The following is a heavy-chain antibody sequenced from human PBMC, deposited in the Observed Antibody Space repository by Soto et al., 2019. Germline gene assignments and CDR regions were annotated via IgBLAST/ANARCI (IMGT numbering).Heavy chain of an antibody. Sequence: GGALKISCQGSGYSFTSYWIGWVRQMPGKSLEWLGIIYPGDSDTRYSPSFQGQVTISADKSISTAYLQWSSLKASDTAMYYCASSIVVVPAALRLGDYYHGMDVWGQGTTVTVSS. CDR2: IYPGDSDT. J-gene: IGHJ6*02. D-gene: IGHD2-2*01. CDR3: ASSIVVVPAALRLGDYYHGMDV. V-gene: IGHV5-51*01. CDR1: GYSFTSYW.